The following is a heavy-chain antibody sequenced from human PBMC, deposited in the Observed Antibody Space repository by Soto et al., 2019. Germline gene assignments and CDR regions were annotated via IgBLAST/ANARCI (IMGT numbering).Heavy chain of an antibody. Sequence: ASVKVSCKVSGYIFTSYGITWVRQAPGQGLEWMGWISAYNGDTNYAQKFQGRVSMTTDTSTTTAYMELRSLRSDDTAVYYCARKGLDYFDSSGYLDDYWGQGTLVTVSS. V-gene: IGHV1-18*01. CDR2: ISAYNGDT. CDR1: GYIFTSYG. D-gene: IGHD3-22*01. J-gene: IGHJ4*02. CDR3: ARKGLDYFDSSGYLDDY.